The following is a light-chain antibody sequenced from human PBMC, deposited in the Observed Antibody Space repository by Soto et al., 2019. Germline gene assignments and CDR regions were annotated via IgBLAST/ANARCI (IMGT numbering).Light chain of an antibody. Sequence: DIQMTQSPSSLSASVGDRVTITCRSSKSIKNYLNWSQQKPRKAPKRLIYAAPTLQSGGLSRFGGGGSATNVSPTIISRQPDDFATDYYQQSYSSFALTFGGGTKVEIK. J-gene: IGKJ4*01. CDR3: QQSYSSFALT. CDR1: KSIKNY. CDR2: AAP. V-gene: IGKV1-39*01.